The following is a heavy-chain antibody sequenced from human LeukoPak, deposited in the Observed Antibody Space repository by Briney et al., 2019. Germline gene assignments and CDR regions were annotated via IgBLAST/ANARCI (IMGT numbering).Heavy chain of an antibody. Sequence: SETLSLTCTVSGGSISGYYWSWIWQPPGKGLEWIWYISYSGSTNYNPSLKSRVSISVDTSKNQFSLNLNSVTAADTAVFYCARHGSGWSFDYWGQGTLVTVSS. CDR2: ISYSGST. CDR1: GGSISGYY. V-gene: IGHV4-59*08. CDR3: ARHGSGWSFDY. D-gene: IGHD6-19*01. J-gene: IGHJ4*02.